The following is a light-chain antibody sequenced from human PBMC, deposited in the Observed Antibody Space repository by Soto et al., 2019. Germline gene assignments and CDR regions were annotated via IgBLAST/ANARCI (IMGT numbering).Light chain of an antibody. J-gene: IGKJ1*01. Sequence: EIVLTQSPGTLSLSPGETATLSCRASESVASNYLAWYQQKPGQAPRLLMYGASSRASGIPDRFSGSGSGTDFTLSITRLQPEDCAVYYCQQYGSSPWTAGQGTKVDSK. CDR2: GAS. CDR1: ESVASNY. V-gene: IGKV3-20*01. CDR3: QQYGSSPWT.